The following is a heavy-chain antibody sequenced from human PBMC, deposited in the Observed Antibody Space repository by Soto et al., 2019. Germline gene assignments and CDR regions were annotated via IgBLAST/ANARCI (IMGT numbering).Heavy chain of an antibody. J-gene: IGHJ4*02. Sequence: GGSLRLSCAASGFTFSSYAMSWVRQAPGKGLEWVSAISGSGGSTYYADSVKGRFTISRDNSKNTLYLQMNSLRAEDTAVYYCAKSGGGGYPRPLSFDYWGQGTLVTVSS. CDR1: GFTFSSYA. V-gene: IGHV3-23*01. D-gene: IGHD5-12*01. CDR2: ISGSGGST. CDR3: AKSGGGGYPRPLSFDY.